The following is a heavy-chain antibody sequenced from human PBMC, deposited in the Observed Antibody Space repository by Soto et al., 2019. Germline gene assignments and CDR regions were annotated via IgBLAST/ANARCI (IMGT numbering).Heavy chain of an antibody. CDR1: GYTFTNSA. CDR3: ARDGVAAGNINFDY. CDR2: ISGGNGNT. V-gene: IGHV1-3*01. Sequence: ASVKVSCKASGYTFTNSAMHWVRQAPGQRLEWMGWISGGNGNTKYSPKLQDRVTITRDTSASTAYMELSSLRSEDTALYYCARDGVAAGNINFDYWAQGTLVTVSS. J-gene: IGHJ4*02. D-gene: IGHD6-25*01.